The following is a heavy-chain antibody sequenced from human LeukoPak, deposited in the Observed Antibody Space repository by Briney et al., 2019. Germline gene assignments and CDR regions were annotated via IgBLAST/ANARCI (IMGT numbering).Heavy chain of an antibody. CDR2: INHSGST. V-gene: IGHV4-34*01. D-gene: IGHD3-16*01. Sequence: SETLSLTCAVYGGSFSGYYWSWIRQPPGKGLEWIGEINHSGSTNYNPSLKSRVTISVDTSKNQFSLKLSSVTAADTAVYYCARGGELMGAVYHFDPWGQGTLVTVSS. J-gene: IGHJ5*02. CDR3: ARGGELMGAVYHFDP. CDR1: GGSFSGYY.